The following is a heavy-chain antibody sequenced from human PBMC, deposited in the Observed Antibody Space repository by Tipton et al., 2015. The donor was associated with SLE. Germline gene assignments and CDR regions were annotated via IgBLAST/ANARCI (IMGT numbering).Heavy chain of an antibody. D-gene: IGHD4-23*01. V-gene: IGHV4-59*01. Sequence: TLSLTCTVSGGSINSDYWSWFRQPPGKGLEWIGYIYHKWNTKYNSSLKSRVTMSVDTSKNHFSLKLISVTDADTAIYYCARNKATPDYWGQGTLVTVSS. CDR3: ARNKATPDY. CDR1: GGSINSDY. CDR2: IYHKWNT. J-gene: IGHJ4*02.